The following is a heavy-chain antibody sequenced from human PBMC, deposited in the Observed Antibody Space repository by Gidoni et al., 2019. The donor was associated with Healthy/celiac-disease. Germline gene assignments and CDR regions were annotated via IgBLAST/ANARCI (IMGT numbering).Heavy chain of an antibody. Sequence: EVQLLESGGGLVQTGGSLRLSCAASGFTFSSYAMSWVRQAPGKGLEWVSAISGSGGSTYYADSVKGRFTISRDNSKNTLYLQMNSLRAEDTAVYYCAKDRPHYDSSGYYYSAFDIWGQGTMVTVSS. CDR2: ISGSGGST. CDR1: GFTFSSYA. D-gene: IGHD3-22*01. J-gene: IGHJ3*02. CDR3: AKDRPHYDSSGYYYSAFDI. V-gene: IGHV3-23*01.